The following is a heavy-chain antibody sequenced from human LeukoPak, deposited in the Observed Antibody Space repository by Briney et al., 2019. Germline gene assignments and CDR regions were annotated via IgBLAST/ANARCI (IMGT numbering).Heavy chain of an antibody. Sequence: PSETLSLTCAVYGGSFSGYYWSWVRQAPGKGLEWVSAISGSGGSTYYADSVKGRFTISRDNSKNTLYLQMNSLRAEATAVYYCARRVYFDYWGQGTLATVSS. CDR1: GGSFSGYY. J-gene: IGHJ4*02. CDR2: ISGSGGST. V-gene: IGHV3-23*01. CDR3: ARRVYFDY.